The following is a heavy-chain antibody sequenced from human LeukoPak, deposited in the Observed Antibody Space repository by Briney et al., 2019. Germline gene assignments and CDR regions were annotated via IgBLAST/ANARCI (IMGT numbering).Heavy chain of an antibody. CDR1: GGSISSHY. D-gene: IGHD2/OR15-2a*01. CDR2: IYARGST. Sequence: SETLSLTCTVAGGSISSHYWNWIRQPPGKGMEWIGRIYARGSTNYNPSLKSRVTISVDTSKNQFSLKLSSVTAADTAVYFCARDSHAYFDAFDIWGQGTMVTVSS. V-gene: IGHV4-4*08. CDR3: ARDSHAYFDAFDI. J-gene: IGHJ3*02.